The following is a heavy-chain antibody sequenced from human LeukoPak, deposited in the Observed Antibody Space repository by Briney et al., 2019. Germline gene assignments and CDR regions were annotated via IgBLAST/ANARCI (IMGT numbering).Heavy chain of an antibody. CDR2: ISVRSSHI. CDR3: ARGSDSSGHYPGALDY. D-gene: IGHD3-22*01. CDR1: GVTFSSYGSYS. J-gene: IGHJ4*02. Sequence: GGSLRLSCAASGVTFSSYGSYSMNWVRQAPGKGLEWVSSISVRSSHIYYADSVKGRFTISRDNAKNSVYLQMNSLRAEDTAVYYCARGSDSSGHYPGALDYWGQGTLVTVSS. V-gene: IGHV3-21*01.